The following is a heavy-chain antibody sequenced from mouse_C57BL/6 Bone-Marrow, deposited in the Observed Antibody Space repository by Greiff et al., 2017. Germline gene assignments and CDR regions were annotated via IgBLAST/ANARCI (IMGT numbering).Heavy chain of an antibody. Sequence: EESGPGLVKPSQSLSLTCSVTGYSITSGYYWNWIRQFPGNKLEWMGYISYDGSNNYNPSLKNRISITRDTSKNQFFLKLNSVTTEDTATYYCARGHYYGSSNWYFDVWGTGTTVTVSS. CDR3: ARGHYYGSSNWYFDV. J-gene: IGHJ1*03. D-gene: IGHD1-1*01. CDR1: GYSITSGYY. V-gene: IGHV3-6*01. CDR2: ISYDGSN.